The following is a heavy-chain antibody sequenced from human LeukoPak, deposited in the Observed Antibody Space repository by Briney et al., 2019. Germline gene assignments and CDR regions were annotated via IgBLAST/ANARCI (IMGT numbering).Heavy chain of an antibody. V-gene: IGHV4-39*07. CDR1: GGSISSSYC. Sequence: SETLSLTCSVSGGSISSSYCWGWVRQPQGKGLEWMGSIYYSGSTYYSSSLKSRVIISLDTSKNQFSLNLKSVTPEDTAVYYCARNLIPEQLVLNFWGQGILVTVSS. CDR2: IYYSGST. D-gene: IGHD6-13*01. J-gene: IGHJ4*02. CDR3: ARNLIPEQLVLNF.